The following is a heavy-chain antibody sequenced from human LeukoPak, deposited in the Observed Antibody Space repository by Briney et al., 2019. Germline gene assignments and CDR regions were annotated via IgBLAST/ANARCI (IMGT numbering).Heavy chain of an antibody. D-gene: IGHD6-19*01. V-gene: IGHV1-18*01. CDR3: ARVFSGWYAYYYYCMDV. Sequence: ASLKVSCKASGYTFTSYGISWVRQAPGQGLEWMGWISAYNGNTNYAQKLQGRVTMTTDTSTSTAYMELRSLRSDDTAVYYCARVFSGWYAYYYYCMDVWGKGTTVTVSS. J-gene: IGHJ6*03. CDR1: GYTFTSYG. CDR2: ISAYNGNT.